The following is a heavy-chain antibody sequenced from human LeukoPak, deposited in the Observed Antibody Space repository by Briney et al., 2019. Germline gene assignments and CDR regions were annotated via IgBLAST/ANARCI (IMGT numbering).Heavy chain of an antibody. V-gene: IGHV3-23*01. CDR1: GFTFSSYA. CDR2: ISGSGGST. CDR3: ARDGSCSSTSCYYFDY. D-gene: IGHD2-2*01. J-gene: IGHJ4*02. Sequence: GGSLRLSCAASGFTFSSYAMSWVRQAPGKGLEWVSAISGSGGSTYYADSVKGRFTISRDNSKNTLYLQMNSLRAEDTAVYYCARDGSCSSTSCYYFDYWGQGTLVTVSS.